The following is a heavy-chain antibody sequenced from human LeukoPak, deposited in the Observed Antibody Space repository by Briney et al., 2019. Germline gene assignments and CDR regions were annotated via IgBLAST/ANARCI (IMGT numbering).Heavy chain of an antibody. D-gene: IGHD6-13*01. CDR1: GGSFSGYY. V-gene: IGHV4-34*01. Sequence: SETLSLTCAVYGGSFSGYYWSWIRQPPGKGLEWIGEINHSGGTNYNPSLKSRVTISVDTSKNQFSLKLSSVTAADTAVYYCARGWDSSSWYGFDPWGQGTLVTVSS. CDR3: ARGWDSSSWYGFDP. CDR2: INHSGGT. J-gene: IGHJ5*02.